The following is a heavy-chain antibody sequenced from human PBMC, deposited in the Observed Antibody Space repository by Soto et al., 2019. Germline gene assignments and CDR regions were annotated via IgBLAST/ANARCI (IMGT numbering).Heavy chain of an antibody. J-gene: IGHJ4*02. Sequence: KPSETLSLTCTVSGGSISGYYWSWIRQPPGKGLEWIGYMYKTGSTVYNPSFKSRVTISVDTSKNQFSLKLSSVTAADTAVYYCARHYRLNRPFDYWGQGTLVTVSS. CDR3: ARHYRLNRPFDY. CDR1: GGSISGYY. V-gene: IGHV4-59*08. CDR2: MYKTGST.